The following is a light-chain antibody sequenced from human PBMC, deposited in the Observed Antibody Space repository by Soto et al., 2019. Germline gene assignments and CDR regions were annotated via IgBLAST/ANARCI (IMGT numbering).Light chain of an antibody. Sequence: EIVLTQSPGTLSLSPGERVNLSCRASQSVSSRYVAWYQHKTGQPPRLLISGASSRATGIPARFSGSGSGADFTLTISRLEPEDFAVYYCQQYDSSPPTFGGGTKVEIK. V-gene: IGKV3-20*01. CDR3: QQYDSSPPT. CDR1: QSVSSRY. CDR2: GAS. J-gene: IGKJ4*01.